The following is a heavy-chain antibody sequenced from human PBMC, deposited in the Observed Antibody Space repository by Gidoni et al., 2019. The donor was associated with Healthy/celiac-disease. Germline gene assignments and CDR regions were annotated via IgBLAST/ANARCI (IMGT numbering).Heavy chain of an antibody. CDR3: ARRGWNDGFAFDI. CDR2: LYYSGST. V-gene: IGHV4-39*01. D-gene: IGHD1-1*01. Sequence: QLQLQESGPGLVKPSETLSLTCTVSVGSISSSSYYWGWLRQPPGKGLEWIGSLYYSGSTYYNPSLKSRVTISVDTSKNQFSLKLSSVTAADTAVYYCARRGWNDGFAFDIWGQGTMVTVSS. J-gene: IGHJ3*02. CDR1: VGSISSSSYY.